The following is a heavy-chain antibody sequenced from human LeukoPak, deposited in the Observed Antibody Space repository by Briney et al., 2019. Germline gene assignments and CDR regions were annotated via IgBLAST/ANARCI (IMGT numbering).Heavy chain of an antibody. CDR3: AREGPVVTPPSYT. J-gene: IGHJ5*02. CDR1: GYTFTGYY. CDR2: INPNSGGT. V-gene: IGHV1-2*02. Sequence: ASVKVSCKASGYTFTGYYMHWVRQAPGQVLVWMGWINPNSGGTNYAQKFQGRVTMTRDTSISTAYMELSRLRSDDTAVYYCAREGPVVTPPSYTWGQGTLVTVSP. D-gene: IGHD4-23*01.